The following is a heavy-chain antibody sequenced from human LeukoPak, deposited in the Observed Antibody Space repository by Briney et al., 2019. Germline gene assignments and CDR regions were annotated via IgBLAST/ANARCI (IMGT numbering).Heavy chain of an antibody. CDR2: IYYSGST. CDR3: ARASGYVRY. CDR1: GGSISSYY. D-gene: IGHD5-12*01. V-gene: IGHV4-30-4*01. Sequence: PSETLSLTCTVSGGSISSYYWSWIRQPPGKGLEWIGYIYYSGSTYYNPSLKSRVTISVDTSKNQFSLKLSSVTAADTAVYYCARASGYVRYWGQGTLVTVSS. J-gene: IGHJ4*02.